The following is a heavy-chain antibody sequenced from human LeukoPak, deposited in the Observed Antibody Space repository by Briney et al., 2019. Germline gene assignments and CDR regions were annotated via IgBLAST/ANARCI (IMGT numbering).Heavy chain of an antibody. CDR2: IWYDGSNK. D-gene: IGHD3-22*01. CDR1: GFTFSSYG. CDR3: ARERTYSYDSSGYHDAFDI. V-gene: IGHV3-33*01. J-gene: IGHJ3*02. Sequence: GGSLRLSCAASGFTFSSYGMHWVRQAPGKGLEWVAVIWYDGSNKYYADSVKGRFTISRDNSKNTLYLQMNSLRAEDTAVYYCARERTYSYDSSGYHDAFDIWGQGTMVTVSS.